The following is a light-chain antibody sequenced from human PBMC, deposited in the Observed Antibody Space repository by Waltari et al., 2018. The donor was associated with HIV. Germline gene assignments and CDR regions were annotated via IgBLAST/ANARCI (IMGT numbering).Light chain of an antibody. V-gene: IGKV3-20*01. CDR1: QSVVSNY. CDR3: HQYGSSHT. CDR2: GAS. Sequence: EVVLTQSPGTLSLFPGERATLSCRASQSVVSNYLAWYQQTPGQAPRLLIYGASSRATDIPDRFSGSGSGTDFTLTISRLEPEDFAVYYCHQYGSSHTFGEVTKVEIK. J-gene: IGKJ4*01.